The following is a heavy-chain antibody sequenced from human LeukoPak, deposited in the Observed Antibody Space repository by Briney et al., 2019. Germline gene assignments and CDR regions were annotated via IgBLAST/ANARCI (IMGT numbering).Heavy chain of an antibody. CDR1: GSTCTSCG. Sequence: ASVTLSCKASGSTCTSCGISWVRHGPRQGLEWMGWMSAKNGGRTYTHNPHGRLTMITDTSTTTAYMELRSLRSGDTAVYYCARGDSSDWYNGFDPWGQGTLVTVSS. V-gene: IGHV1-18*04. D-gene: IGHD6-19*01. J-gene: IGHJ5*02. CDR3: ARGDSSDWYNGFDP. CDR2: MSAKNGGR.